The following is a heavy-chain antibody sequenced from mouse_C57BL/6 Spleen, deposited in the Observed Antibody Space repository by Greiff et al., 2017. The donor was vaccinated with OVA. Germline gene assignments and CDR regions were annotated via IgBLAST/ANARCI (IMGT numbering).Heavy chain of an antibody. J-gene: IGHJ4*01. D-gene: IGHD2-5*01. CDR3: ARDRSNWAMDY. V-gene: IGHV5-16*01. Sequence: EVKLVESEGGLVQPGSSMKLSCTASGFTFSDYYMAWVRQVPEKGLEWVANINYDGSSTYYLDSLKSRFIISRDNAKNILYLQMSSLKSEDTATYYCARDRSNWAMDYWGQGTSVTVSS. CDR1: GFTFSDYY. CDR2: INYDGSST.